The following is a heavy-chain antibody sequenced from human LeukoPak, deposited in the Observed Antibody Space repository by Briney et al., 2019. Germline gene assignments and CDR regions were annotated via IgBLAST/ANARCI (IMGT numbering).Heavy chain of an antibody. CDR2: IYTSGST. J-gene: IGHJ5*02. Sequence: NPSQTLSLTCTVSGGSISSGSYYWSWIRQPAGKGLEWIGRIYTSGSTNYNPSLKSRVTISVDTSKNQFSLKLSSVTAADTAVYYCARQEGGWFDPWGQGTLVTVSS. CDR3: ARQEGGWFDP. D-gene: IGHD1-26*01. V-gene: IGHV4-61*02. CDR1: GGSISSGSYY.